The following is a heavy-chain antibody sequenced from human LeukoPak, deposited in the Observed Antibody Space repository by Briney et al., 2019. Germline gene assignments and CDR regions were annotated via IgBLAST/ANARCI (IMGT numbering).Heavy chain of an antibody. CDR1: GYTLTELS. Sequence: ASVKVSCKVSGYTLTELSMHWVRHAPGKGLEWMGGFDPEDGETIYAQKFQGRVTMTEDTSTDTAYMELSSLRSEDTAVYYCATAPVANWNDHYYYYYGMDVWGQGTTVTVSS. V-gene: IGHV1-24*01. D-gene: IGHD1-20*01. CDR2: FDPEDGET. CDR3: ATAPVANWNDHYYYYYGMDV. J-gene: IGHJ6*02.